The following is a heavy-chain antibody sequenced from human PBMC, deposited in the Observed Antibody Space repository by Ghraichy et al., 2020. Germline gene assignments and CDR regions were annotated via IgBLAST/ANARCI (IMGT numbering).Heavy chain of an antibody. J-gene: IGHJ5*02. V-gene: IGHV1-18*01. D-gene: IGHD2-2*02. CDR3: ARFSSCSSTSCYTSSGFDP. CDR1: GYTFTSYG. Sequence: ASVKVSCKASGYTFTSYGISWVRQAPGQGLEWMGWISAYNGNTNYAQKLQGRVTMTTDTSTSTAYMELRSLRSDDTAVYYCARFSSCSSTSCYTSSGFDPWGQGTLVTVSS. CDR2: ISAYNGNT.